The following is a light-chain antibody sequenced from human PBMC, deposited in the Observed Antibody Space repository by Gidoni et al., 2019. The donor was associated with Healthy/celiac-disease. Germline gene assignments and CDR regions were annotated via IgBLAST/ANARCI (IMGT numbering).Light chain of an antibody. CDR2: DAS. CDR3: QQYDNLPLT. CDR1: QDISNY. J-gene: IGKJ4*01. V-gene: IGKV1-33*01. Sequence: DIQMPQSPSSMSASVGDRVTITCQASQDISNYLNWYQQKTGKAPKLLFYDASNLETGVPSRFSGSGSGTDFTFSISSLQPEDIATYFCQQYDNLPLTFGGGPKVEIK.